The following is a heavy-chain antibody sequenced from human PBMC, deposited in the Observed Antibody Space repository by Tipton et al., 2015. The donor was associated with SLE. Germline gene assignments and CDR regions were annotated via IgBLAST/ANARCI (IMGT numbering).Heavy chain of an antibody. CDR2: ISAYNGNA. D-gene: IGHD1-1*01. J-gene: IGHJ3*02. Sequence: QLVQSGAEVKKPGESLKISCKTSGYTFSNYQITWVRQAPGQGLEWMGWISAYNGNAYYAQKVQGRVTMTTDTSTNTAYMELRSLRSDDTAVYYCARGRTRRNDAYDIWGQGTLVTVSS. CDR3: ARGRTRRNDAYDI. CDR1: GYTFSNYQ. V-gene: IGHV1-18*01.